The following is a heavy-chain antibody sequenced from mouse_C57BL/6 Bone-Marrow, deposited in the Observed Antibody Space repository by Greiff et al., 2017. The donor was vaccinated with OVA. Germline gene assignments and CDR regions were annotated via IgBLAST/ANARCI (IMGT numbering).Heavy chain of an antibody. V-gene: IGHV1-63*01. CDR3: ARWDGYFDY. J-gene: IGHJ2*01. D-gene: IGHD2-3*01. CDR1: GYTFTNYW. Sequence: QVHVKQSGAELVRPGTSVKMSCKASGYTFTNYWIGWAKQRPGHGLEWIGDIYPGGGYTNYNEKFKGKATLTADKSSSTAYMQFSSLTSEDSAIYYCARWDGYFDYWGQGTTLTVSS. CDR2: IYPGGGYT.